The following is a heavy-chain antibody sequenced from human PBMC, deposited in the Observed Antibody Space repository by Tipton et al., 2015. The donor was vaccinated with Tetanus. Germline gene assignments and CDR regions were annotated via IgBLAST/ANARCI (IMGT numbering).Heavy chain of an antibody. V-gene: IGHV3-23*01. CDR2: ISGSGGGT. Sequence: TASGFTFSSYAMSWVRQAPGKGLEWASFISGSGGGTFYADSVKGRFTISRDNSKNTLYLQMNSLRAEDTAVYYCAKVASSAGVYQYYHGLDVWGQGTTVTVAS. CDR1: GFTFSSYA. CDR3: AKVASSAGVYQYYHGLDV. J-gene: IGHJ6*02. D-gene: IGHD2-2*01.